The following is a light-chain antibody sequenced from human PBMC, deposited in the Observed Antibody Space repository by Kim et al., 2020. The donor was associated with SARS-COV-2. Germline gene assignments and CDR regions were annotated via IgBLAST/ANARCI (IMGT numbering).Light chain of an antibody. CDR1: QSISSS. V-gene: IGKV1-39*01. CDR2: TAS. CDR3: QQSYINSLT. Sequence: SESVGDRVTITCRASQSISSSLNWYQQKPEKAPKLLINTASSLQGGVPSRFSGSGSGTDFTLTISSLQPEDFSTYYCQQSYINSLTFGRRTKV. J-gene: IGKJ4*01.